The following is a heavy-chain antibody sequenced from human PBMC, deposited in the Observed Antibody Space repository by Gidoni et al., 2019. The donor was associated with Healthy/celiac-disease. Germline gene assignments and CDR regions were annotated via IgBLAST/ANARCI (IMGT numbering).Heavy chain of an antibody. CDR1: GYTLTSYG. Sequence: QVHLVQSGAEVKNPGASVTVPRKASGYTLTSYGISWVRQAPGQGLEWLGWISAYNGNTNYAQELQGRVTMTTDTSTSTAYMELRSLRSDDTGVHYCARDPRGYSYGYFDYWGQGTLVTVSS. J-gene: IGHJ4*02. D-gene: IGHD5-18*01. V-gene: IGHV1-18*01. CDR3: ARDPRGYSYGYFDY. CDR2: ISAYNGNT.